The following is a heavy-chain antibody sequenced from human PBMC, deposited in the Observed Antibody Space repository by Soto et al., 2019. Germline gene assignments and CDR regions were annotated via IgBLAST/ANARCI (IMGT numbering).Heavy chain of an antibody. CDR1: GGTISSSSYH. CDR2: IYYSGST. Sequence: SVTLRLTCTVSGGTISSSSYHRSCNRQPPGKGMEWIGSIYYSGSTYYNPSLKSRVTMSVDTSKNQFSLKLSSVTAADTAVYYSARRPPLLWWSQGTLVIVSS. D-gene: IGHD2-21*01. V-gene: IGHV4-39*07. CDR3: ARRPPLLW. J-gene: IGHJ4*02.